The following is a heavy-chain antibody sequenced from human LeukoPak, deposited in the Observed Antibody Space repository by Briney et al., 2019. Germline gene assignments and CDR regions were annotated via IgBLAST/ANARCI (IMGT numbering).Heavy chain of an antibody. Sequence: GGSLRLPCTASGFTFGDYAMSWVRQAPGKGLEWVGFIRNKAYGGTTEYAASVKGRFTISRDDSKSIAYLQMNSLKTEDRALYYCVRARLVGYCTSTSCCGGSYFDYWGQGTLVTVSS. V-gene: IGHV3-49*04. D-gene: IGHD2-2*01. CDR3: VRARLVGYCTSTSCCGGSYFDY. CDR2: IRNKAYGGTT. CDR1: GFTFGDYA. J-gene: IGHJ4*02.